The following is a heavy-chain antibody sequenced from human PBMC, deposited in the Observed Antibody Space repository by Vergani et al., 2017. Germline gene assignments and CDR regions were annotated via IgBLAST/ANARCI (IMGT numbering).Heavy chain of an antibody. D-gene: IGHD6-13*01. Sequence: EVQLVESGGGLVQPGGSLRLSCAACGFTFSSYWMSWVRQAPGKGLEWVANIKQDGSEKYYVDSVKGRFTISRDNAKNSLYLQMNSLRAEDTAVYYCARAGYSSSWDAFDIWGQGTMVTVSS. V-gene: IGHV3-7*01. J-gene: IGHJ3*02. CDR1: GFTFSSYW. CDR2: IKQDGSEK. CDR3: ARAGYSSSWDAFDI.